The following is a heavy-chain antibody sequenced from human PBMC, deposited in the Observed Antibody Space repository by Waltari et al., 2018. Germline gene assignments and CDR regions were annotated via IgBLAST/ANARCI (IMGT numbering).Heavy chain of an antibody. CDR1: GLSFSNYW. D-gene: IGHD6-13*01. V-gene: IGHV3-7*01. CDR2: IKQDGSEK. J-gene: IGHJ4*02. Sequence: EVQLVESGGGLAQPGGSLRLSCAASGLSFSNYWMTWVRQASGKGAEWGANIKQDGSEKFYLDSGKGRFTISRDNAKSSLYLQMNNLRVEDTAVYYCTRGGRDSSWYWRDWGQGTLVTVSS. CDR3: TRGGRDSSWYWRD.